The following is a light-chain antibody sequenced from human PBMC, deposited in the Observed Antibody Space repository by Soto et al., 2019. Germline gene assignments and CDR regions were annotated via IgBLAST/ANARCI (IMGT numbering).Light chain of an antibody. V-gene: IGLV2-14*03. CDR2: DVA. J-gene: IGLJ1*01. CDR1: SSDVGRYNF. Sequence: QSVLTQPASLSGSPGQSISISCTGTSSDVGRYNFVSWYQQRPGKAPKLIIYDVANRPSGISNRFSGSKSGNTASLTISGLQAEDEDDYSCSSYTGSTSLVYVFGTGTQLTVL. CDR3: SSYTGSTSLVYV.